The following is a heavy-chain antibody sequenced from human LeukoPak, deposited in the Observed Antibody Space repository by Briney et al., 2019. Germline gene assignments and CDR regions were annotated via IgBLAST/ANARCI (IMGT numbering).Heavy chain of an antibody. CDR2: IYYSGST. CDR3: ARGGGSGRNYYMDV. D-gene: IGHD6-19*01. J-gene: IGHJ6*03. Sequence: SETLSLTCTVSGDSITGYYFTWVRQPPGRGLEWIGYIYYSGSTNYNPSLKSRVTVSLDTSKNQVSLKMSSVTAADTAVYYCARGGGSGRNYYMDVWGRGTTVTVSS. CDR1: GDSITGYY. V-gene: IGHV4-59*01.